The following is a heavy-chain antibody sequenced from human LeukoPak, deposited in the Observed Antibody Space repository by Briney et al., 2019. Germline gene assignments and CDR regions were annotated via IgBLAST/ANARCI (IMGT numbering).Heavy chain of an antibody. J-gene: IGHJ5*02. CDR1: GGTFSSYA. V-gene: IGHV1-69*13. D-gene: IGHD3-10*01. CDR2: IIPIFGTA. CDR3: AREGPSYYGSGSYYNLYNWFDP. Sequence: SVKVSCKASGGTFSSYAISWVRQAPGQGLEWMGGIIPIFGTANYAQKFQGRVTITADESTSTAYMELSSLRSEDTAVYYCAREGPSYYGSGSYYNLYNWFDPWGQGTLVTVSS.